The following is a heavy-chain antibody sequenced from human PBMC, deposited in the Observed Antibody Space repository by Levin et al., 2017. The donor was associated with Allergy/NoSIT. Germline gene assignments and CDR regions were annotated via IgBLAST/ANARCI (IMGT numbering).Heavy chain of an antibody. CDR2: ITGGGFNT. CDR1: GFSLSEYA. D-gene: IGHD1-14*01. V-gene: IGHV3-23*01. Sequence: GGSLRLSCDASGFSLSEYAMSWVRQAPGKGLEWVSVITGGGFNTYYGDSAKGRFTVSRDNSKNTLYLELNSLRAEDTAVYYCAKKQGGTTGFSFDVWGQGTWSLSLQ. J-gene: IGHJ3*01. CDR3: AKKQGGTTGFSFDV.